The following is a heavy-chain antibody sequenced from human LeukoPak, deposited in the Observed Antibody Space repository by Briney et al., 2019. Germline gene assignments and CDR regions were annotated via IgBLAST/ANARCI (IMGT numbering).Heavy chain of an antibody. Sequence: GGSLRLSCAASGFTFSSYAMSWVRQAPGKGLEWVSAISGSGGSTYYADSVKGRFTISRDNSKNTLYLQMNSLRAEDTAVYYCAKVDSTGDYYYYYGMDVWGQATTVTVSS. V-gene: IGHV3-23*01. CDR1: GFTFSSYA. J-gene: IGHJ6*02. D-gene: IGHD4-4*01. CDR2: ISGSGGST. CDR3: AKVDSTGDYYYYYGMDV.